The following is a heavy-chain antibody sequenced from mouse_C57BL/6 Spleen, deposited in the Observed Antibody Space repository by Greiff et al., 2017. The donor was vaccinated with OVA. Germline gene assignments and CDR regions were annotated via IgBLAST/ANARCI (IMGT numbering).Heavy chain of an antibody. Sequence: QVQLQQPGAELVRPGTSVKLSCKASGYTFTSYWMHWVKQRPGQGLEWIGVIDPSDSYTNYNQKFKGKATLTVDTSSSTAYMQLSSLTSEDSAVYYCARSGSYGYYFDYWGQGTTLTVSS. CDR2: IDPSDSYT. D-gene: IGHD3-1*01. CDR3: ARSGSYGYYFDY. V-gene: IGHV1-59*01. CDR1: GYTFTSYW. J-gene: IGHJ2*01.